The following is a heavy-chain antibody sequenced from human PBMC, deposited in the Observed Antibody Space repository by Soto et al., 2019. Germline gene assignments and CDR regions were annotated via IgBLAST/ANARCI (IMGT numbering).Heavy chain of an antibody. Sequence: SETLSLTCTVSGGSISSGGYYWSWIRQHPGKGLEWIGYIYYSGSTYYNPSLKSRVTISVDTSKNQFSLKLSSVTAADTAVYYCARMIAPHNWNYVPFHDYWGQGTLVTVSS. CDR3: ARMIAPHNWNYVPFHDY. CDR2: IYYSGST. CDR1: GGSISSGGYY. D-gene: IGHD1-7*01. J-gene: IGHJ4*02. V-gene: IGHV4-31*03.